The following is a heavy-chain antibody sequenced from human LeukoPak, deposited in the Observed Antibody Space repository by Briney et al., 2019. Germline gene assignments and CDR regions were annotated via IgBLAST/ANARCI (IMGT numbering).Heavy chain of an antibody. CDR3: ARWIATVTTPDY. CDR1: GYTFNCFD. D-gene: IGHD4-11*01. J-gene: IGHJ4*02. CDR2: INPNSGGT. Sequence: GASVKVSCKASGYTFNCFDLHWVRQAPGQGLEWMGWINPNSGGTNYAQKFQGRVTMTRDTSISTAYMELSRLRSDDTAVYYCARWIATVTTPDYWGQGTLVTVSS. V-gene: IGHV1-2*02.